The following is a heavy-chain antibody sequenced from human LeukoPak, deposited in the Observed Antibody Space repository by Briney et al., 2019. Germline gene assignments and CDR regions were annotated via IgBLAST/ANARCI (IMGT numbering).Heavy chain of an antibody. CDR2: ICHSGISGNT. D-gene: IGHD1-26*01. J-gene: IGHJ4*02. CDR3: AREVGPVTSHRIDS. Sequence: SETLSLTCTVSGDSFSSACWSWSRQPPGKGLEWIGSICHSGISGNTYYNPSLKSRVTISLGTPKNQFSLKLSSVTAADTAVYSCAREVGPVTSHRIDSWGQGSLVTVSS. V-gene: IGHV4-59*04. CDR1: GDSFSSAC.